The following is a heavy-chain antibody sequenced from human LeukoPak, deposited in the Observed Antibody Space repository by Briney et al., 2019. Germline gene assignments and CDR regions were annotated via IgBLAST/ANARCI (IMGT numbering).Heavy chain of an antibody. CDR1: GFTFSSYA. CDR2: ISGSGAST. Sequence: GGSLRLSCAASGFTFSSYAMSWVRQAPGKGLEWVSTISGSGASTYYADSVRGRFSLSRDNSKNMVDLQMNDLRAEDTALYYCAKSSYLGWNLLGNWGQGTLVTVSS. J-gene: IGHJ4*02. V-gene: IGHV3-23*01. CDR3: AKSSYLGWNLLGN. D-gene: IGHD1-26*01.